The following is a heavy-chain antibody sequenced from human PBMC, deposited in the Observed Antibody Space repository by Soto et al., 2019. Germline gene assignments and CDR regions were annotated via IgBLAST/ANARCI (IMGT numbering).Heavy chain of an antibody. J-gene: IGHJ3*02. V-gene: IGHV4-31*03. Sequence: SETLSLTCTVSGGSISSGGYYWSWIRQHPGKGLEWIGYIYYSGSTYYNPSLKSRVTISVDTSKNQFSLKLSSVTAADTAVYYCARRATYGSGSYYTPDDAFDIWGQGTMVTVSS. D-gene: IGHD3-10*01. CDR1: GGSISSGGYY. CDR2: IYYSGST. CDR3: ARRATYGSGSYYTPDDAFDI.